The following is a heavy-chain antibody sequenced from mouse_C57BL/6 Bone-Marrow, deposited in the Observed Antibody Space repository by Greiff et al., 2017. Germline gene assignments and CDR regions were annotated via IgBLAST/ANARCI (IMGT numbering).Heavy chain of an antibody. Sequence: VQLKESGPELVKPGASVKMSCKASGYTFTDYNMHWVKQSHGKSLEWIGYINPNNGGTSYNQKFKGKATLTVNKSSSTAYMELRSLTSEDSAVYYCARSPGWLLRGFNWYFDVWGTGTTVTVSA. CDR3: ARSPGWLLRGFNWYFDV. J-gene: IGHJ1*03. V-gene: IGHV1-22*01. D-gene: IGHD2-3*01. CDR2: INPNNGGT. CDR1: GYTFTDYN.